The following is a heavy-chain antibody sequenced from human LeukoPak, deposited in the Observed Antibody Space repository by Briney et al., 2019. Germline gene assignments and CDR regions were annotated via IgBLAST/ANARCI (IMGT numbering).Heavy chain of an antibody. J-gene: IGHJ4*02. Sequence: SQTLSLTCTVSGGSVSSGGYYWSWIRQPPGKGLEWIGSIYYSGSTYYNPSLKSRVTISVDTSKNQFSLKPSSVTAADTAVYYCARHHNDYVWGSYRLSPYYFDYWGQGTLVTVSS. CDR3: ARHHNDYVWGSYRLSPYYFDY. CDR1: GGSVSSGGYY. V-gene: IGHV4-39*01. CDR2: IYYSGST. D-gene: IGHD3-16*02.